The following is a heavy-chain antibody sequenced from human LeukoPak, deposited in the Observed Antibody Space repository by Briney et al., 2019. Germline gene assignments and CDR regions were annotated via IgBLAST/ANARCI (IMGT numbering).Heavy chain of an antibody. CDR3: ARDQVYYGSGSPVGYYGMDV. CDR1: GFTFSSYW. D-gene: IGHD3-10*01. Sequence: PGGSLRLSCAASGFTFSSYWMSWVRQAPGKGLEWVANIQQDGSEKYYVDSVKGRFTISRDNAKNSLYLQMNSLRAEDTAVYYCARDQVYYGSGSPVGYYGMDVWGQGTTVTVSS. V-gene: IGHV3-7*01. CDR2: IQQDGSEK. J-gene: IGHJ6*02.